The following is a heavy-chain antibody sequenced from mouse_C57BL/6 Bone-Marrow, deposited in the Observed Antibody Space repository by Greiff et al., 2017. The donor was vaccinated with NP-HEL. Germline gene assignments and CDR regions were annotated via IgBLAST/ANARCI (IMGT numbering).Heavy chain of an antibody. V-gene: IGHV1-80*01. D-gene: IGHD4-1*02. CDR3: ARSRATGKGAWFAY. CDR1: GYAFSSYW. Sequence: QVQLQQSGAELVKPGASVKISCKASGYAFSSYWMNWVKQRPGKGLEWIGQIYPGDGDTNYNGKFKGKATLTADKSSSTAYMQLSSLTSEDAAVYFCARSRATGKGAWFAYWGQGTLVTVSA. J-gene: IGHJ3*01. CDR2: IYPGDGDT.